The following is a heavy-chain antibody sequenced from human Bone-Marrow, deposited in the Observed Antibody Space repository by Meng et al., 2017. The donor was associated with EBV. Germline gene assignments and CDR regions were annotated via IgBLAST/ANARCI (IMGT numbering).Heavy chain of an antibody. J-gene: IGHJ4*02. CDR1: GRSISSSSYY. V-gene: IGHV4-39*01. CDR2: IYYSGST. CDR3: ARHQNDIVATLGY. Sequence: QLQLQGSGPRLVKPSETLSLTCTVSGRSISSSSYYWGWIRQPPGKGLEWIGSIYYSGSTYYNPSLKSRVTISVDTSKNQFSLKLSSVTAADTAVYYCARHQNDIVATLGYWGQGTLVTVSS. D-gene: IGHD5-12*01.